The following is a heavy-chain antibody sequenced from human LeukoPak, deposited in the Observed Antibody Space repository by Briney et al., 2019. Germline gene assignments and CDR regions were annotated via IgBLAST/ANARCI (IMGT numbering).Heavy chain of an antibody. CDR2: ISSSSSSSI. CDR1: GFTFSSYS. D-gene: IGHD3-10*01. J-gene: IGHJ4*02. Sequence: QPGGSLRLSCAASGFTFSSYSMNWVRQAPGKGLEWVSYISSSSSSSIYYANSVKGRFTISRDNAKSSLYLQMNSLRDEDTAVYYCARRDYGSRIFDYWGQGTLVTVSS. CDR3: ARRDYGSRIFDY. V-gene: IGHV3-48*02.